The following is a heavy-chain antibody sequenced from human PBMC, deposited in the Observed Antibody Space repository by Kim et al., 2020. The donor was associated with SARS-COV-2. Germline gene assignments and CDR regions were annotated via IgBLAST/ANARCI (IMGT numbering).Heavy chain of an antibody. V-gene: IGHV3-7*01. D-gene: IGHD4-17*01. J-gene: IGHJ4*02. Sequence: VDSVKVRFTISRDNANDSLYLQMNSLRAEDTSVYYCARADYGDYPIFDCWGQGTLVTVSS. CDR3: ARADYGDYPIFDC.